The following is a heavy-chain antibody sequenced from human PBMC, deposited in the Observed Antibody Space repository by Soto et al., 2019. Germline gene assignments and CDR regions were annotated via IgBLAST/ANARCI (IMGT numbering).Heavy chain of an antibody. D-gene: IGHD3-10*01. CDR1: GYSFEGYG. CDR3: TKIYGSGTYLPDF. V-gene: IGHV3-49*03. J-gene: IGHJ4*02. Sequence: EVQLVESGGGLEQPGPSLRLSCKTSGYSFEGYGVSWFRRAPGKGLEWVALIRSRSYGGAADYAASVMGRFTMSRDDPRSIAYLQMNSLKIEDTAVYYCTKIYGSGTYLPDFWGQGTLVTVSS. CDR2: IRSRSYGGAA.